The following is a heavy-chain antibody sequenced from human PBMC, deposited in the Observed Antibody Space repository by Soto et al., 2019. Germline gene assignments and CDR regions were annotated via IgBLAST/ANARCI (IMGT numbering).Heavy chain of an antibody. Sequence: QVHLVQSGAEVKKPGASVKVSCKASGYTFTNYYIHWVRQAPGQGLEWLGIIRPSGGRTEYAQRFLGRVTMTRDTSTSTVYMELTSLTSEDTAVYYCARKPNESSYFDYWGQGTLVTVAS. CDR1: GYTFTNYY. CDR3: ARKPNESSYFDY. J-gene: IGHJ4*02. D-gene: IGHD6-6*01. V-gene: IGHV1-46*01. CDR2: IRPSGGRT.